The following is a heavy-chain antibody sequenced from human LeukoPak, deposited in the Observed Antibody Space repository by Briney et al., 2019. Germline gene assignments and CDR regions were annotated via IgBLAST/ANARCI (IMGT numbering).Heavy chain of an antibody. CDR3: ARAYMTPYMDV. V-gene: IGHV3-33*01. CDR2: IWYDGSKK. J-gene: IGHJ6*03. CDR1: GFTFSSYG. D-gene: IGHD1-14*01. Sequence: GGSLRLSCAASGFTFSSYGFHWVRQPPGKGQEWVAIIWYDGSKKFYADSVKGRFAISRDSSKSTVFLQMNTLRAEDTALYYCARAYMTPYMDVWGQGTTVTVSS.